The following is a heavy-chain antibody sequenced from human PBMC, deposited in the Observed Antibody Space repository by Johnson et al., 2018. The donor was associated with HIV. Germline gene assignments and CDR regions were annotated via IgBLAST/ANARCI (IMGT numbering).Heavy chain of an antibody. CDR2: INNYGTNT. J-gene: IGHJ3*02. D-gene: IGHD1-14*01. CDR3: ATRTQDKGAFDI. CDR1: GFTFSSYA. V-gene: IGHV3-7*01. Sequence: VQLVESGGGLVQPGGSLRLSCAASGFTFSSYAMSWVRQAPGKGLEWVAQINNYGTNTNYADSVKGRFTISRDNAKNSLYLQMNSLRAGDTAVYYCATRTQDKGAFDIWGQGTMVTVSS.